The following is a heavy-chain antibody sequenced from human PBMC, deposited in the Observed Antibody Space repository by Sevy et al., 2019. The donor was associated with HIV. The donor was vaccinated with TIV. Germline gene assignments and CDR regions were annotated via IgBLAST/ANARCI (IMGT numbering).Heavy chain of an antibody. V-gene: IGHV3-48*02. D-gene: IGHD2-21*02. CDR2: TSGNSGAI. Sequence: GGSLRLSCTVSGFIFSRYSMNWVRQAPGKGLEWISYTSGNSGAIYYPDSVKGRFTVSRDNANNALFLQMSCLKDDDTAVYYCARGPDCGGDCDVGFYYPLDVWGQGTTVTVSS. CDR3: ARGPDCGGDCDVGFYYPLDV. CDR1: GFIFSRYS. J-gene: IGHJ6*02.